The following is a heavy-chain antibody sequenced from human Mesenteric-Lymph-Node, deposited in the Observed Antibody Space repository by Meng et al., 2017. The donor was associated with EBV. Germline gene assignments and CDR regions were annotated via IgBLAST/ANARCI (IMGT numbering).Heavy chain of an antibody. J-gene: IGHJ4*02. Sequence: LKLHEPCPGLVMPSATPSLTCPVACVCIGGSGYYWGWIRQPPGRGLEWIGSIYYSGRTYLNPSLESRLTISVHMSNNQFSLKLSSVTAADTAVYYCARAGSSGWSDLDYWGQGTLVTVSS. CDR3: ARAGSSGWSDLDY. V-gene: IGHV4-39*01. CDR2: IYYSGRT. CDR1: CVCIGGSGYY. D-gene: IGHD6-19*01.